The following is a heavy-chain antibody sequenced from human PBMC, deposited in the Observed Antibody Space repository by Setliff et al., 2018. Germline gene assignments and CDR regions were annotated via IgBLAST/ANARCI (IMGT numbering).Heavy chain of an antibody. J-gene: IGHJ5*02. D-gene: IGHD2-15*01. V-gene: IGHV3-21*01. CDR1: GFTFSSYS. Sequence: LRLSCAASGFTFSSYSMDWVRQAPGKGLEWVSSISSSSSYIYYADSVKGRFTISRDNAKNSLYLQMNSLRAEDTAVYYCARESVAATYNWFDPWGQGTLVTVSS. CDR3: ARESVAATYNWFDP. CDR2: ISSSSSYI.